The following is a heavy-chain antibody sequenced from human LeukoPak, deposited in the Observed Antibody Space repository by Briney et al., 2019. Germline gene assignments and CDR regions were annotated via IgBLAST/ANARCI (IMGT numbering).Heavy chain of an antibody. CDR1: GFTFSSYA. CDR3: AKVSWANYFDY. Sequence: GGSLRLSCAVSGFTFSSYAMSWVRQAPGKGLEWVSTISGSGDNTYSADSVRGRFTISRDNSKNTLYLRMNSLRAEDTAIYYCAKVSWANYFDYWGQGTLVTVSS. D-gene: IGHD6-13*01. V-gene: IGHV3-23*01. J-gene: IGHJ4*02. CDR2: ISGSGDNT.